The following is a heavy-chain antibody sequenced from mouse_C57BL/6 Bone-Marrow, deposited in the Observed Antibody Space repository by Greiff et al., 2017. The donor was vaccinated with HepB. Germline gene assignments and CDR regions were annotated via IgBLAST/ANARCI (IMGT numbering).Heavy chain of an antibody. CDR2: ISSGGSYT. D-gene: IGHD1-1*01. V-gene: IGHV5-6*01. CDR3: ATITTVVARYYFDY. J-gene: IGHJ2*01. Sequence: EVKLVESGGDLVKPGGSLKLSCAASGFTFSSYGMSWVRQTPDKRLEWVATISSGGSYTYYPDSVKGRFTISRDNAKNTLYLQMSSLKSEDTAMYYCATITTVVARYYFDYWGQGTTLTVSS. CDR1: GFTFSSYG.